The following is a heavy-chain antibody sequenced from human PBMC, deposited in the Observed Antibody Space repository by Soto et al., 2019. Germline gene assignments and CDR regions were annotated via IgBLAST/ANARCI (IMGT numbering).Heavy chain of an antibody. CDR2: INHSGST. CDR1: GGSFSGYY. CDR3: ARVSHYFWSGYPIYYFDY. Sequence: LSLTCAVYGGSFSGYYWSWIRQPPGKGLEWIGEINHSGSTNYNPSLKSRVTISVDTSKNQFSLKLSSVTAADTAVYYCARVSHYFWSGYPIYYFDYWGQGTLVTVSS. D-gene: IGHD3-3*01. J-gene: IGHJ4*02. V-gene: IGHV4-34*01.